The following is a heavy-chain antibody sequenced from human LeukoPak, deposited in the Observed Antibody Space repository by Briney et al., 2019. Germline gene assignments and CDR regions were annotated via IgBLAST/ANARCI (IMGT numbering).Heavy chain of an antibody. Sequence: ASVKVSCKASGYTFTGYHMHWVRQAPGQGLEWMGWINPDSGGTDYAQKFQGRVTMTRDTSISTAYMELSRLRSDDTAVYYCARVPAYYDFWSGYYSYFDYWGQGTLVTVSS. J-gene: IGHJ4*02. CDR1: GYTFTGYH. CDR2: INPDSGGT. D-gene: IGHD3-3*01. CDR3: ARVPAYYDFWSGYYSYFDY. V-gene: IGHV1-2*02.